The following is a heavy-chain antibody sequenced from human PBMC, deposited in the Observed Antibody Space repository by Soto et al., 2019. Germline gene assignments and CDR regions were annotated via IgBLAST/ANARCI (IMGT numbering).Heavy chain of an antibody. J-gene: IGHJ5*02. CDR1: GFSLSTSGVG. D-gene: IGHD2-15*01. CDR2: IYWDDDK. Sequence: QITLKESGPTLVKPTQTLTLTCTFSGFSLSTSGVGVGWIRQPPGKALEWLALIYWDDDKRYSPSLKSRLTITKDTSKNQVVLTMSNMDPVDTAKYYCAHSLLGYCSGGSCYSNWFDPWGQGTLVTVSS. CDR3: AHSLLGYCSGGSCYSNWFDP. V-gene: IGHV2-5*02.